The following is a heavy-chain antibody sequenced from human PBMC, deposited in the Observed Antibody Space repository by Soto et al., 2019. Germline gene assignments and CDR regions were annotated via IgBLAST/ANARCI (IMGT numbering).Heavy chain of an antibody. Sequence: ASVKVSCKASGYTFTSYAMHWVRQAPGQRLEWMGWINAGNGNTKYSQKFQGRVTITRDTSASTAYMELSSLRSEDTAVYYWAGGPPPPRTTGTALYAGWFDPWGQGTLVTVSS. V-gene: IGHV1-3*01. CDR2: INAGNGNT. CDR1: GYTFTSYA. D-gene: IGHD1-1*01. J-gene: IGHJ5*02. CDR3: AGGPPPPRTTGTALYAGWFDP.